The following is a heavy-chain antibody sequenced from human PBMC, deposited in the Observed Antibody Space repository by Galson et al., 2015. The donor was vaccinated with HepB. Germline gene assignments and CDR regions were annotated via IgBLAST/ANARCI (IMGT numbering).Heavy chain of an antibody. Sequence: SLRLSCAASGFSFNTYAMTWVRQAPGKGLEWVSFISVSGGTIYYADSVKGRFAISRDNSKNMLYLQLNSLRAEDTAVYYCAKARGGIVVFVLDYWGQGTLVTVSS. J-gene: IGHJ4*02. V-gene: IGHV3-23*01. CDR1: GFSFNTYA. CDR2: ISVSGGTI. D-gene: IGHD3-22*01. CDR3: AKARGGIVVFVLDY.